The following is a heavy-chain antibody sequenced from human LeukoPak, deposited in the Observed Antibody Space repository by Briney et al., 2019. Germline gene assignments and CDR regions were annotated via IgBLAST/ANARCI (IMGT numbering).Heavy chain of an antibody. CDR2: ISGSGNYI. J-gene: IGHJ6*03. V-gene: IGHV3-21*06. Sequence: GGSLRLSCAASEVTFSTYTMTWVRQAPGKGVEWVSSISGSGNYIYYADSLKGRFTISRDNANNLLFLQMSSLRAEDTAVYFCAGLRRAYYYYMDVWGKGTTVTVSS. CDR1: EVTFSTYT. CDR3: AGLRRAYYYYMDV.